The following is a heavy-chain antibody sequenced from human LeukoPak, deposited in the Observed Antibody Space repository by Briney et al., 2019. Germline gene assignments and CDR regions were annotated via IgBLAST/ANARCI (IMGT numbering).Heavy chain of an antibody. CDR3: ARDGTLTIFGVVNNWFDP. CDR2: IYTNGST. J-gene: IGHJ5*02. Sequence: PSETLTLTCTVSGVTISSYYWSWIRQPAGKGLEWIAHIYTNGSTNYNPSLKSRVTMSVDTSKNQFSLKLSSVTAADTAVYYCARDGTLTIFGVVNNWFDPWGQGTLVTVSS. V-gene: IGHV4-4*07. CDR1: GVTISSYY. D-gene: IGHD3-3*01.